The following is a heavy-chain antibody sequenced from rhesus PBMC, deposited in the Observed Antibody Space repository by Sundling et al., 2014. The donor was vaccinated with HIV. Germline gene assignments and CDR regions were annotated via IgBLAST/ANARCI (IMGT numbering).Heavy chain of an antibody. CDR1: GFTFSTYG. J-gene: IGHJ6*01. D-gene: IGHD3-22*01. CDR2: IWYDGFKK. CDR3: ARDGDNYGRPTTGLDS. V-gene: IGHV3-54*02. Sequence: EVQLVESGGGLVQPGGSLRLSCAASGFTFSTYGMHWVRQAPGKGLEWVALIWYDGFKKYYADSVKDRFSVSRDNPQNTLFLQINNLQLQDTAVYYCARDGDNYGRPTTGLDSWGRRGRRHRLL.